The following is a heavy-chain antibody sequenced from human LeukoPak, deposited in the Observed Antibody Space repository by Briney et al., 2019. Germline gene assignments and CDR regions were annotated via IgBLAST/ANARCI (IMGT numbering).Heavy chain of an antibody. CDR1: GFTFSSYW. CDR2: IKQDGSEK. Sequence: GGSLRLSCAASGFTFSSYWMSWVRQAPGKGLEWVANIKQDGSEKYYVDSVKGRFTISRDNAKNSLYLQMNSLRAEDTAVYYCAREVLEWLDAFDIWGQGTMVTVSS. CDR3: AREVLEWLDAFDI. J-gene: IGHJ3*02. D-gene: IGHD3-3*01. V-gene: IGHV3-7*01.